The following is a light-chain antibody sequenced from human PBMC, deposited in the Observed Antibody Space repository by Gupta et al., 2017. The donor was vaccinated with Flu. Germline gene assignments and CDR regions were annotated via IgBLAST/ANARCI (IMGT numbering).Light chain of an antibody. V-gene: IGLV2-14*01. CDR1: SNDIGAYNY. J-gene: IGLJ3*02. Sequence: QSALTQPASVSGSPGQSITISCIGTSNDIGAYNYVSWYQQLPGKAPKLIIYEVSNRPSGVSNRFSGSKSGDTASLTISGLQGEDEADDYCNSYTLSHTVVFGGGTSWPS. CDR2: EVS. CDR3: NSYTLSHTVV.